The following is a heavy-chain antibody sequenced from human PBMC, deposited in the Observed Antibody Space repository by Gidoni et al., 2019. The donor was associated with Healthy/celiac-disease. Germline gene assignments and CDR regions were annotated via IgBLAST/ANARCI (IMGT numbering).Heavy chain of an antibody. CDR2: IYYSGST. J-gene: IGHJ4*02. D-gene: IGHD5-18*01. CDR1: GDYY. CDR3: ARGSSVDTAYAY. Sequence: GDYYWRWIRQPPGKGLEWIGYIYYSGSTYYNPSLKSRVTISVDTSKNQFSLKLSSVTAADTAVYYCARGSSVDTAYAYWGQGTLVTVSS. V-gene: IGHV4-30-4*01.